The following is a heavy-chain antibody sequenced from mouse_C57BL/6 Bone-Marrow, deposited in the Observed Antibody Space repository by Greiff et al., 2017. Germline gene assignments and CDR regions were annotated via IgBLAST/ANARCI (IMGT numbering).Heavy chain of an antibody. CDR2: IYPGSGST. V-gene: IGHV1-55*01. CDR3: ARSRTVDWYFEV. CDR1: GYTFTSYW. J-gene: IGHJ1*03. Sequence: QVQLQQPGAELVKPGASVKMSCKASGYTFTSYWITWVKQRPGQGLEWIGDIYPGSGSTNYNEKFKSKATLTVDTSSSTAYMQLSSLTSEDSAVYCCARSRTVDWYFEVWGTGTTVTVYS. D-gene: IGHD1-1*01.